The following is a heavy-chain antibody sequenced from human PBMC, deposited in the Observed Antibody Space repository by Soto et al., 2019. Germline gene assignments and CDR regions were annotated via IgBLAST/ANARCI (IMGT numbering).Heavy chain of an antibody. CDR1: GGSISSGGYY. D-gene: IGHD1-26*01. CDR3: ARGGPSGSYLSGYYYGMDV. CDR2: IYYSGST. J-gene: IGHJ6*02. V-gene: IGHV4-31*03. Sequence: SETLSLTCTVSGGSISSGGYYWSWIRQHPGKGLEWIGYIYYSGSTYYNPSLKSRVTISVDTPKNQFSLKLSSVTAADTAVYYCARGGPSGSYLSGYYYGMDVWGQGTTVTVSS.